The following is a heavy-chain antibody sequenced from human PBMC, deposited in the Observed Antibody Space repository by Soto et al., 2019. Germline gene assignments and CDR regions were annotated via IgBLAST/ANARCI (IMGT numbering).Heavy chain of an antibody. CDR2: IKYDGSEK. V-gene: IGHV3-7*03. D-gene: IGHD6-13*01. J-gene: IGHJ4*02. Sequence: RALRGSCVAPGFPCSTHPISWVHQAPGKGPERVANIKYDGSEKYYVDSVKGRFTISRDNAKNSLYLQMNSLRAEDTALYYCVRDFTMQQLEWGCWGQGTLVTVSS. CDR3: VRDFTMQQLEWGC. CDR1: GFPCSTHP.